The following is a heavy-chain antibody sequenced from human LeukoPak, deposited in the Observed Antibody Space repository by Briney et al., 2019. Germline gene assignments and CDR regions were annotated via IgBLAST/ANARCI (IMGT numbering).Heavy chain of an antibody. CDR2: IYYSGST. CDR1: GGSISSNNYY. Sequence: SETLSLTCTVSGGSISSNNYYWGWIRQPPGKGLEWIGSIYYSGSTYNNPSLKSRVTISVDTTKNQFSLKLTSVTAADTAVYYCASSPSGYWWNFDCWGQGTRVTVSS. V-gene: IGHV4-39*01. CDR3: ASSPSGYWWNFDC. J-gene: IGHJ4*02. D-gene: IGHD3-22*01.